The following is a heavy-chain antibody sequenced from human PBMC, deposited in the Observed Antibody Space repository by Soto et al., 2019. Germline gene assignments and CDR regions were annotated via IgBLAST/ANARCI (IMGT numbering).Heavy chain of an antibody. CDR2: MSHSGGT. D-gene: IGHD1-1*01. CDR1: GGFVSSGNSY. V-gene: IGHV4-34*01. J-gene: IGHJ3*02. Sequence: QVQLQQWGAGLLKPSETLSLTCAVYGGFVSSGNSYWSWIRQPPGKGLEWIGEMSHSGGTHFNPSLKSRVTISVDTSKNQFSLKMSSVTAADTALYYCARVERGTATTVVDAFDIWGPGTMVTVSS. CDR3: ARVERGTATTVVDAFDI.